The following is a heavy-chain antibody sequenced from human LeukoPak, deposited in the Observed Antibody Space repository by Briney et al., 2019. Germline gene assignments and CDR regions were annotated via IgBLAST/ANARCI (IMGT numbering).Heavy chain of an antibody. CDR1: GFTFSSYG. D-gene: IGHD3-16*01. Sequence: PGGSLRLSCAASGFTFSSYGMSWVRQAPGKGLEWVSAISGSGGSTYYADSVKGRFTISRDNAKNSLYLQMNSLRAEDTAVYYCARDWDLRFDYWGQGTLVTVSS. CDR2: ISGSGGST. J-gene: IGHJ4*02. CDR3: ARDWDLRFDY. V-gene: IGHV3-23*01.